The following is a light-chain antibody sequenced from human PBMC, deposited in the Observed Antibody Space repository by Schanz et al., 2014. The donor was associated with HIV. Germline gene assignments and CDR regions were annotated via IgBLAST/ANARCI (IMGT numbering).Light chain of an antibody. J-gene: IGKJ2*01. CDR1: QSVSSSY. CDR3: QHYYSYPYT. CDR2: GAS. Sequence: EIVLTQSPGTLSLSPGERATLSCRASQSVSSSYLAWYQQKPGQAPRLLIYGASSRATGIPDRFSGSGSGTDFTLTISRLEPEDFATYYCQHYYSYPYTFGQGTEVEIK. V-gene: IGKV3-20*01.